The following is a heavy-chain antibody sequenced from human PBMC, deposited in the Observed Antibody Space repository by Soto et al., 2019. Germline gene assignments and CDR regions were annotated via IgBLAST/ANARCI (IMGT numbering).Heavy chain of an antibody. D-gene: IGHD6-13*01. V-gene: IGHV3-66*01. Sequence: EVQLVESGGGLVQPGGSLRLSCAASGFTVSSYHMSWVRQAPGKGLEWVSVLYSAGSADFADSVKGRFTISRDNSKNTLYLQMSSLRAEDTAVYYCARVHSGSYHYFDYWGQGTLVTVSS. CDR3: ARVHSGSYHYFDY. J-gene: IGHJ4*02. CDR1: GFTVSSYH. CDR2: LYSAGSA.